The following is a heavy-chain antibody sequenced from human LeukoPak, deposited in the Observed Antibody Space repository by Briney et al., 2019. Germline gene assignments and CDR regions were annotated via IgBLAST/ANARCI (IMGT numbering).Heavy chain of an antibody. V-gene: IGHV3-7*01. CDR2: IKQDGSEK. Sequence: GGSLRLSCAASGFTFSSYWMSWVRQAPGKGLEWVANIKQDGSEKYYVDSVKGRFTISRDNAKNSLYLQMNSPRAEDTAVYYCARFFVVGARYFDYWGQGTLVTVSS. CDR3: ARFFVVGARYFDY. CDR1: GFTFSSYW. D-gene: IGHD1-26*01. J-gene: IGHJ4*02.